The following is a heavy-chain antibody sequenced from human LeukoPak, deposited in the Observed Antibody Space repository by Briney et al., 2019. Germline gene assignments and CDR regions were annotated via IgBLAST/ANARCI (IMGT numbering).Heavy chain of an antibody. V-gene: IGHV1-8*01. D-gene: IGHD3-3*01. CDR1: GYTFTSYD. CDR2: MNPNNGNT. Sequence: ASVTVSCTASGYTFTSYDINWVRQATGQGLEWMGWMNPNNGNTGYAQKFQGRVTMTRNTSISTAYMELSSLRSEDTAVYYCARGPLNYDFWSGFTSRAFDIWGQGTMVTVSS. J-gene: IGHJ3*02. CDR3: ARGPLNYDFWSGFTSRAFDI.